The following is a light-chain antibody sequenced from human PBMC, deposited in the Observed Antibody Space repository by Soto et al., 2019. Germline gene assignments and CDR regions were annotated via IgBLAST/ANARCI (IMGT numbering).Light chain of an antibody. V-gene: IGKV1-39*01. CDR1: QSISSY. J-gene: IGKJ1*01. Sequence: DIPMTQSPSSLSASVGDRVTITCRASQSISSYLNWYQQKPGKAPKLLIYAASSLQSGVPSRFSGSGSGTDFTLTISSLQPEDCATYDCQQSDRTLQTFGQGTKGEIK. CDR3: QQSDRTLQT. CDR2: AAS.